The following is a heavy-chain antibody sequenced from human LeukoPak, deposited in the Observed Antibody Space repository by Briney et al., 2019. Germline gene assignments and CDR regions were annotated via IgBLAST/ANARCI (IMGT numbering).Heavy chain of an antibody. Sequence: PSETLSLTCTVSGGSISCSSYYWGWIRQPPGKGLEWIGSIYYSGSTYYNPSLKSRVTISVDTSKNQFSLKLSSVTAADTAVYYCARLTPEGSSGFDYWGQGALVTVSS. CDR2: IYYSGST. D-gene: IGHD6-19*01. V-gene: IGHV4-39*01. CDR1: GGSISCSSYY. J-gene: IGHJ4*02. CDR3: ARLTPEGSSGFDY.